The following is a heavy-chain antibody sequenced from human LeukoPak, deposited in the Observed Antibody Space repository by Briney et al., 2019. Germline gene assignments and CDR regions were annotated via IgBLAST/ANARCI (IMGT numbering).Heavy chain of an antibody. D-gene: IGHD3-22*01. CDR3: ARDFASSGRTDAFDI. J-gene: IGHJ3*02. CDR2: ISSSGSTI. CDR1: GFXFSSYE. V-gene: IGHV3-48*03. Sequence: GGSLRLSCAASGFXFSSYEMNWVRQAPGKGLEWVSYISSSGSTIYYADSVKGRFTISRDNAKNSLYLQMNSLRAEDTAVYYCARDFASSGRTDAFDIWGQGTMVTVSS.